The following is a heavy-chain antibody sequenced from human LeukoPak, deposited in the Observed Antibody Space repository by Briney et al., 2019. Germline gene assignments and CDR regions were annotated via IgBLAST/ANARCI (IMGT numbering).Heavy chain of an antibody. V-gene: IGHV4-59*01. Sequence: KPSETLSLTCTVSGGSINNSYWTWIRQPPGKGLEWIGHINYSGSTNYNPSLKSRVTISVDTSKNQYSLKLSSVTAADTAVYYCARLSSLANIAARGRTWFDTWGQRSLVTVSS. CDR3: ARLSSLANIAARGRTWFDT. J-gene: IGHJ5*02. D-gene: IGHD6-6*01. CDR1: GGSINNSY. CDR2: INYSGST.